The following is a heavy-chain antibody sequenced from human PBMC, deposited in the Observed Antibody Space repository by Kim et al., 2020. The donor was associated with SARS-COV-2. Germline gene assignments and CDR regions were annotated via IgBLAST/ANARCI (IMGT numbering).Heavy chain of an antibody. D-gene: IGHD2-21*02. CDR2: ISSSSSYI. J-gene: IGHJ5*02. CDR3: ARMPGAVVTPEDWFDP. CDR1: GFTFSSYS. V-gene: IGHV3-21*01. Sequence: GGSLRLSCAASGFTFSSYSMNWVRQAPGKGLEWVSSISSSSSYIYYADSVKGRFTISRDNAKNSLYLQMNSLRAEDTAVYYCARMPGAVVTPEDWFDPWGQGTLVTVSS.